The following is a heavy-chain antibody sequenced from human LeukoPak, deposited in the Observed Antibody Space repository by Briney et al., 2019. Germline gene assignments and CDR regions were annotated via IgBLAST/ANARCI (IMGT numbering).Heavy chain of an antibody. D-gene: IGHD6-13*01. V-gene: IGHV4-34*01. CDR3: ARGDGIAAAGGSYFDY. J-gene: IGHJ4*02. Sequence: SETLSLTCAAYGGSFSGYYWSWIRQPPVKGLEWIGEINHSGSTNYNPSLKSRVTISVDTSKNQFSLKLSSVTAADTAVYYCARGDGIAAAGGSYFDYWGQGTLVTVSS. CDR1: GGSFSGYY. CDR2: INHSGST.